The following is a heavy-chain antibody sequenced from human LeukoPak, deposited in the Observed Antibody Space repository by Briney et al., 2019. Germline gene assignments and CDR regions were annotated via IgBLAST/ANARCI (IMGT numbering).Heavy chain of an antibody. CDR1: GFTFSSYT. D-gene: IGHD2-21*02. CDR3: ARAAYCGGDCYSDY. Sequence: PGGSLRLSCAASGFTFSSYTMSWVRQAPGKGLEWVSAIGGSGGDTYYADSVKGRFTISRDNSKNTLYLQMNSLRAEDTAVYYCARAAYCGGDCYSDYWGQGTLVTVSS. CDR2: IGGSGGDT. J-gene: IGHJ4*02. V-gene: IGHV3-23*01.